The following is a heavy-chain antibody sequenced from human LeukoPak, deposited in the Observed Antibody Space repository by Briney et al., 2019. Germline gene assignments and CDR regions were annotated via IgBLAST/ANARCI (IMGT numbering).Heavy chain of an antibody. Sequence: GGSLRLSCAASGFTFSGSALHWVRQASGKGLEWVGRIRSTANGYATAYAASVKGRFTISRDDSKNTAYLQMDSLKTEDTAVYYCAGNYYGSGSYADFDYWGQGTLVTVSS. CDR2: IRSTANGYAT. CDR1: GFTFSGSA. V-gene: IGHV3-73*01. J-gene: IGHJ4*02. CDR3: AGNYYGSGSYADFDY. D-gene: IGHD3-10*01.